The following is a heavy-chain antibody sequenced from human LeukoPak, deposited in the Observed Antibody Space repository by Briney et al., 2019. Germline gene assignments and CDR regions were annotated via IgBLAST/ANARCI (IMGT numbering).Heavy chain of an antibody. CDR1: GDSIGTYY. Sequence: SETLSLTCSFSGDSIGTYYGSWIRQSPGKGLDGMGLIYSSGTTDYNSSLKSRVTISVDTSKSQFSLRLSSVTATDTAVYYCARLRWQLVGPYFDYWGQGILVTVSS. D-gene: IGHD1-26*01. CDR2: IYSSGTT. J-gene: IGHJ4*02. V-gene: IGHV4-59*13. CDR3: ARLRWQLVGPYFDY.